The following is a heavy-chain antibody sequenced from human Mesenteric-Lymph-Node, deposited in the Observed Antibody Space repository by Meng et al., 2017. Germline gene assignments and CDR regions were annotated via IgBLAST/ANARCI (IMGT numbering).Heavy chain of an antibody. CDR2: IYWNDDK. J-gene: IGHJ5*02. CDR1: GFSLSTSGVG. CDR3: AHRHTMITNWFDP. Sequence: MQGLGPTLVTPPTTPTLPCIFSGFSLSTSGVGLGWIRQPPGKALGWLALIYWNDDKRYSPYLKSRLTITKDTTKDHVVLTKTNMDTVDTATYFCAHRHTMITNWFDPWGPGTLVTVSS. D-gene: IGHD3-22*01. V-gene: IGHV2-5*01.